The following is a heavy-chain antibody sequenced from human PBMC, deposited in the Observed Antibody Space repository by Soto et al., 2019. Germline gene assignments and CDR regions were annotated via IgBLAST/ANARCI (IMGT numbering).Heavy chain of an antibody. CDR1: GYTFTGYY. D-gene: IGHD3-22*01. CDR3: ARDRSRGYYLNWFDP. J-gene: IGHJ5*02. CDR2: INPNSDGT. Sequence: ASVKVSCKASGYTFTGYYMHWVRQAPGQGLEWMGWINPNSDGTNYAQKFQGRVTMTRDTSISTAYMELSRLRSDDTAVYYCARDRSRGYYLNWFDPWGQGILVTFSS. V-gene: IGHV1-2*02.